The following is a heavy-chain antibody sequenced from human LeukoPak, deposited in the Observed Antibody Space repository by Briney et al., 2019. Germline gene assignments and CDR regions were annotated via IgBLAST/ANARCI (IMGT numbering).Heavy chain of an antibody. Sequence: PGGSLRLSCAASGFSVSNNYMSWVRQAPGKGLEWVSVIYSGGSTFYADSVKGRFTISRDNSKNTLYLQMNSLRAEDTAVYYCAKYPGSGSYYKPFDYWGQGTLVTVSS. J-gene: IGHJ4*02. CDR3: AKYPGSGSYYKPFDY. CDR1: GFSVSNNY. V-gene: IGHV3-66*01. D-gene: IGHD3-10*01. CDR2: IYSGGST.